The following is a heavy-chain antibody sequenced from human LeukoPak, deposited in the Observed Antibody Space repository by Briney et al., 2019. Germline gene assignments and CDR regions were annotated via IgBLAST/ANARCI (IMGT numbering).Heavy chain of an antibody. Sequence: SETLSLTCSVSNYSISTGYYWGWIRQPPGKGLEWIASIFHNGNTYYNPSLKSRVTISVDTSKNQFSLKLTSVTAADTAVYYCARDLVGRMVRGVVWSQGTLVTASS. D-gene: IGHD3-10*01. CDR1: NYSISTGYY. CDR3: ARDLVGRMVRGVV. V-gene: IGHV4-38-2*02. J-gene: IGHJ4*02. CDR2: IFHNGNT.